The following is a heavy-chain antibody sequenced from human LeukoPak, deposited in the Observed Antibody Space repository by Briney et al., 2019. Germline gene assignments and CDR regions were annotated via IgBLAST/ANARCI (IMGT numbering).Heavy chain of an antibody. V-gene: IGHV3-53*01. Sequence: GGSLRLSCAASGFTFSSYAMSWVRQAPGKGLEWVSVIYSGGSTYYADSVKGRFTISRDNSKNTLYLQMNSLRAEDTAVYYCARDNWNGPFDYWGQGTLVTVSS. CDR3: ARDNWNGPFDY. D-gene: IGHD1-20*01. J-gene: IGHJ4*02. CDR1: GFTFSSYA. CDR2: IYSGGST.